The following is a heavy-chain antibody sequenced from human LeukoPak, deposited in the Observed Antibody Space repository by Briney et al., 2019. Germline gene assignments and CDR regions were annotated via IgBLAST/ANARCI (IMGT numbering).Heavy chain of an antibody. CDR3: ARVLLWFGELWYFDY. V-gene: IGHV4-39*01. CDR1: GGSISSSSYY. Sequence: SETLSLTCTVSGGSISSSSYYWGWIRQPPGKGLEWIGGIYYSGSTYYNPSLKSRVTISVDTSKNQFSLKLSSVTAADTAVYYCARVLLWFGELWYFDYWGQGTLVTVSS. D-gene: IGHD3-10*01. J-gene: IGHJ4*02. CDR2: IYYSGST.